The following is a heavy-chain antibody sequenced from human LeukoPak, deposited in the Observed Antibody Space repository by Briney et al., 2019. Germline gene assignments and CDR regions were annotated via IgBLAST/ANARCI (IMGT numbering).Heavy chain of an antibody. CDR2: ISGSGGST. V-gene: IGHV3-23*01. CDR3: TTDFWSGYAYYYYMDV. CDR1: GFTFSSYA. D-gene: IGHD3-3*01. J-gene: IGHJ6*03. Sequence: GGSLRLSCAASGFTFSSYAMSWVRQAPGKGLEWVSAISGSGGSTYYADSVKGRFTISRDNSKNTLYLQMNSLRAEDTAVYYCTTDFWSGYAYYYYMDVWGKGTTVTVSS.